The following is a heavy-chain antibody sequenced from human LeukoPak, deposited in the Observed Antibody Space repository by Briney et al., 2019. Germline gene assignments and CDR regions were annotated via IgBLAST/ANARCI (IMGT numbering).Heavy chain of an antibody. Sequence: PGGSLRLSCAASGFTFSSYGMHWVRQAPGKGLEWVAFIRYDGSNKYYVDSVKGRFTISRDNSKNTLYLQMNSLRAEDTAVYYCAKDQVVGATQDYWGQGTLVTVSS. J-gene: IGHJ4*02. D-gene: IGHD1-26*01. V-gene: IGHV3-30*02. CDR3: AKDQVVGATQDY. CDR2: IRYDGSNK. CDR1: GFTFSSYG.